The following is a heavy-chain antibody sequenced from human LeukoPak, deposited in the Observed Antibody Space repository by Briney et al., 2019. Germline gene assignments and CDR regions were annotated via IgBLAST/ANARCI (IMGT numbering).Heavy chain of an antibody. J-gene: IGHJ4*02. Sequence: PSETLPLTCAVYGGFFRGYYWSWIRQPPGKGLEGIGEINHRGSNNYNPSLKSRVTISVDTSKNQFSLKLSSVTAADTAGYYCARGRIQLWSRRPVLDYWGQGTLVTVSS. V-gene: IGHV4-34*01. CDR2: INHRGSN. D-gene: IGHD5-18*01. CDR1: GGFFRGYY. CDR3: ARGRIQLWSRRPVLDY.